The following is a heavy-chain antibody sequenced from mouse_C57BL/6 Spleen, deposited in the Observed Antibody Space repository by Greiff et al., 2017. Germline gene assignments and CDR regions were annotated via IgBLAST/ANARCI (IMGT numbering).Heavy chain of an antibody. CDR1: GYTFTSYG. Sequence: VKLQQSGAELARPGASVKLSCKASGYTFTSYGISWVKQRTGQGLEWIGEIYPRSGNTYYNEKFKGKATLTADKSSSTAYMELRSLTSEDSAVYFCARNWDDYYAMDYWGQGTSVTVSS. CDR3: ARNWDDYYAMDY. J-gene: IGHJ4*01. CDR2: IYPRSGNT. D-gene: IGHD4-1*01. V-gene: IGHV1-81*01.